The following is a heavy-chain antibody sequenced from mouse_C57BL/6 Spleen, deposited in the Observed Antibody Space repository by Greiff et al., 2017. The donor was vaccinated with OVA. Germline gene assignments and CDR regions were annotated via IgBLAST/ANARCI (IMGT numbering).Heavy chain of an antibody. D-gene: IGHD4-1*01. CDR2: IDPETGGT. J-gene: IGHJ1*03. CDR3: TRAPGGYFDV. Sequence: VQVVESGAELVRPGASVTLSCKASGYTFTDYEMHWVKQTPVHGLEWIGAIDPETGGTAYNQKFKGKAILTADKSSSTAYMELRSLTSEDSAVYYCTRAPGGYFDVWGTGTTVTVSS. V-gene: IGHV1-15*01. CDR1: GYTFTDYE.